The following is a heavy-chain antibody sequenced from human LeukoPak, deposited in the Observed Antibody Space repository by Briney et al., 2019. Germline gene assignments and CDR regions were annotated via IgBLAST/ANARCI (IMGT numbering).Heavy chain of an antibody. CDR3: AKRGHYDSSGSYAPFDY. J-gene: IGHJ4*02. V-gene: IGHV1-69*02. Sequence: SVKVSCKASGGTFSTYSISWVRQAPGQGLEWMGRIIPILTITNYAQKFQGRVTITADKSTSTAYMELSSLRAEDTAVYYCAKRGHYDSSGSYAPFDYWGQGTLVTVSS. D-gene: IGHD3-22*01. CDR2: IIPILTIT. CDR1: GGTFSTYS.